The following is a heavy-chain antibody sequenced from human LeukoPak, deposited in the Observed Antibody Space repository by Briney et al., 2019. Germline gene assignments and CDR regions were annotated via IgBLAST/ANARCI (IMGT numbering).Heavy chain of an antibody. CDR1: GFTFSSNN. CDR2: ISSSSSYI. CDR3: ARGGGGNGNDAFDI. Sequence: PGGSLRLSCAASGFTFSSNNMNWVRQAPGKGLEWVSSISSSSSYIYYADSVKGRFTISRDNAKNSLYLQMNSLRAEDTAVYYCARGGGGNGNDAFDIWGQGTMVTVSS. V-gene: IGHV3-21*01. D-gene: IGHD4-23*01. J-gene: IGHJ3*02.